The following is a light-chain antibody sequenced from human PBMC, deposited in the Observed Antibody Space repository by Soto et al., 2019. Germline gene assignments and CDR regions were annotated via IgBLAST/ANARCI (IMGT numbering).Light chain of an antibody. CDR2: TAS. CDR3: QQAGIFPLT. Sequence: DIQMTQSPSSVSASVGDRVIITCRASQGISSWLAWYQQKPGKAPNLLIYTASSLQSGVPSRFSGSGSGTDLTFTISGLQPEDVGTYYCQQAGIFPLTFGGGTKVEIK. J-gene: IGKJ4*01. V-gene: IGKV1-12*01. CDR1: QGISSW.